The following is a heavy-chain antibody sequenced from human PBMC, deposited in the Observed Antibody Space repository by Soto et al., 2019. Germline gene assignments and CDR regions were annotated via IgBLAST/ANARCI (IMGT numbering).Heavy chain of an antibody. V-gene: IGHV3-23*01. Sequence: GGSLRLSCAASGFTFSSYAMSWVRQAPGKGLEWVSAISGSGGSTYYADSVKGRFTISRDNSKNTLYLQMNSLRAEDTAVYYCAKFYAPGYSYGSSFDYWGQGTRVTVSS. J-gene: IGHJ4*02. D-gene: IGHD5-18*01. CDR1: GFTFSSYA. CDR3: AKFYAPGYSYGSSFDY. CDR2: ISGSGGST.